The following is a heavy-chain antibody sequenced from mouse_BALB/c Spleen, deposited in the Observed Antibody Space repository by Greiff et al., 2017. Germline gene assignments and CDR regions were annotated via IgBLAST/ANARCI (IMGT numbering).Heavy chain of an antibody. CDR2: IYPSDSYT. J-gene: IGHJ3*01. Sequence: QVQLQQPGAELVRPGASVKLSCKASGYTFTSYWINWVKQRPGQGLEWIGNIYPSDSYTNYNQKFKVKATLTVDKSSSTAYMQLSSPTYEDSAVYYCTRGCFYYYGSSDWGQGTLVTVSA. CDR3: TRGCFYYYGSSD. V-gene: IGHV1-69*02. D-gene: IGHD1-1*01. CDR1: GYTFTSYW.